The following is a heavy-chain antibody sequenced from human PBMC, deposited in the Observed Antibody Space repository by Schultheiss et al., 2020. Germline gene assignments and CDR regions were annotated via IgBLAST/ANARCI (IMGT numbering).Heavy chain of an antibody. Sequence: ESLKISCAASGFTVSSNYMSWVRQAPGKGLEWVSVIYSGGSTYYADSVKGRFTISRDNSKNTLYLQMNSLRAEDTAVYYCARVHAPYSGSYYDYWGQGTLGTVAS. CDR1: GFTVSSNY. CDR3: ARVHAPYSGSYYDY. CDR2: IYSGGST. J-gene: IGHJ4*02. D-gene: IGHD1-26*01. V-gene: IGHV3-66*01.